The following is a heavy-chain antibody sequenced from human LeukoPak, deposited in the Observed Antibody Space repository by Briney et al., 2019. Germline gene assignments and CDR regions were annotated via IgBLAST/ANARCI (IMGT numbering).Heavy chain of an antibody. D-gene: IGHD2-2*01. J-gene: IGHJ5*02. CDR1: GDSISSGYY. CDR2: IYHSGNT. CDR3: AKGRHCSSGSCDVFDP. Sequence: KASETLSLTCTVSGDSISSGYYWAWNRQPPGRGLEWIGSIYHSGNTQYNPSLERRVTISVDKSNSQFSVRLNSVTAADTAVYFCAKGRHCSSGSCDVFDPWGQGTLVAVSS. V-gene: IGHV4-38-2*02.